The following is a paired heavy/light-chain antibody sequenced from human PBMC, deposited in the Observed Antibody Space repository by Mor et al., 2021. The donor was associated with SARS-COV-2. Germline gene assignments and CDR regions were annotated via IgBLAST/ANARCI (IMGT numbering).Heavy chain of an antibody. J-gene: IGHJ3*01. CDR2: IFPSGTT. Sequence: HVQLQEPGPRLVKPSETLSLTCTVPDGSITTKYWSWIRQTAGKGLEWIGRIFPSGTTNYNPSLSSRVTMSADTSENQFSLNLTSVTAADTAVYYCASEVRPLLRYFERSDPFDVWGQGTMVTVSS. CDR3: ASEVRPLLRYFERSDPFDV. CDR1: DGSITTKY. D-gene: IGHD3-9*01. V-gene: IGHV4-4*07.
Light chain of an antibody. CDR3: QQYYTTPFT. J-gene: IGKJ3*01. CDR1: QSVLYNSNNKNY. Sequence: DIVMTQSPDSLAVSLGERATINCKSSQSVLYNSNNKNYLAWYQQKPGQSPKLLIYWASTRESGVPDRFSGSGSGTDFTLTISSLQAEDVALYYCQQYYTTPFTFGPGTKVDIK. V-gene: IGKV4-1*01. CDR2: WAS.